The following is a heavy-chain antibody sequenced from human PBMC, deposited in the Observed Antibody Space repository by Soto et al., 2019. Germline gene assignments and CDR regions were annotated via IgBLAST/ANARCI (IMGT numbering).Heavy chain of an antibody. CDR3: ARSVSSGYPWVPDY. J-gene: IGHJ4*02. Sequence: SVEVSCKASGGTFSSYASIWVRQAPGQGLEWMGGIIPIFGTANYAQKFQGRVTITADESTSTAYMELSSLRSEDTAVYYCARSVSSGYPWVPDYWGQGTMVKSPQ. CDR2: IIPIFGTA. CDR1: GGTFSSYA. D-gene: IGHD3-22*01. V-gene: IGHV1-69*13.